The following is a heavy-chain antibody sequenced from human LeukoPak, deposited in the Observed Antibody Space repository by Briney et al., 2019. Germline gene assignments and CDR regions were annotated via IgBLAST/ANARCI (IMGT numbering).Heavy chain of an antibody. V-gene: IGHV1-2*02. CDR3: ARVLGGWYPIDY. J-gene: IGHJ4*02. D-gene: IGHD6-19*01. Sequence: GASVKVSSKASGYTFTGYYMCWGRQPPGQGLQWMGWINPNSGGTNYAQKFQGRVTMTRDTSISTAYMELSRLRADAAAVYYCARVLGGWYPIDYWGQGTLVTVSS. CDR2: INPNSGGT. CDR1: GYTFTGYY.